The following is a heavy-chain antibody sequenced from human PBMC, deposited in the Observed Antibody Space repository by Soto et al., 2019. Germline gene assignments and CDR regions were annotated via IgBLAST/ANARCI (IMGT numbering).Heavy chain of an antibody. V-gene: IGHV3-23*01. D-gene: IGHD6-13*01. Sequence: EVQRSESGGTLVQPGGSLRLSCAASGFTFRSYDMSWVRQAPGKGLEWVSAISSSGGSTYYADSVRGRFTFSRDNSENTLYLQMNSLRAEDTAVYYCAKGSGSSWFSTWGQGTLVTVSS. CDR2: ISSSGGST. J-gene: IGHJ5*02. CDR3: AKGSGSSWFST. CDR1: GFTFRSYD.